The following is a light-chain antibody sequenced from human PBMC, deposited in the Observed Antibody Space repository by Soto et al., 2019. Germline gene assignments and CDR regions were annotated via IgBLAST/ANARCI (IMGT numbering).Light chain of an antibody. J-gene: IGKJ4*01. V-gene: IGKV3-15*01. Sequence: EIVYTTTPGTLSLSPGARATLSCRASQSVSSNLAWYQQKPGQAPRLLIYGASTRATGIPARFSGSGSGTYFTLTISSLQPEDLAHYYCPQSYTTPLTFGGGTKVDIK. CDR2: GAS. CDR1: QSVSSN. CDR3: PQSYTTPLT.